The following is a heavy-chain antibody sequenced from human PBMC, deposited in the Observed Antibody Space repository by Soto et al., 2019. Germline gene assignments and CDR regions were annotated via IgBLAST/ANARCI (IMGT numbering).Heavy chain of an antibody. CDR2: TYYRSKWYN. V-gene: IGHV6-1*01. J-gene: IGHJ4*02. Sequence: QVQLQQSGPGLVRPSQTLSLTCAISGDSVSSDSTGWTWIRQSPSRGLEWLGRTYYRSKWYNDYAVSVRSRITIYPDTSKNQFSLHLRSVTPEDTAVYYGASELGAPYFDYWGQGILVTVSS. CDR1: GDSVSSDSTG. CDR3: ASELGAPYFDY. D-gene: IGHD7-27*01.